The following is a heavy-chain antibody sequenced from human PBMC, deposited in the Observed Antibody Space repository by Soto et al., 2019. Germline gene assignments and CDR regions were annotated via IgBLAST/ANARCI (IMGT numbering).Heavy chain of an antibody. D-gene: IGHD3-3*01. Sequence: QLHLVQSGAVVKKPGASVTVSCSASGYPVTAYYMHWVRQAPGRGLEWMGGINPATGAAKYTQTFPGRGTMPRETSPSTGFMELSGLTSEDTAVFYCARGGGVGVAGSAAFDMWGQGTLVTVSS. CDR3: ARGGGVGVAGSAAFDM. CDR1: GYPVTAYY. CDR2: INPATGAA. J-gene: IGHJ3*02. V-gene: IGHV1-2*02.